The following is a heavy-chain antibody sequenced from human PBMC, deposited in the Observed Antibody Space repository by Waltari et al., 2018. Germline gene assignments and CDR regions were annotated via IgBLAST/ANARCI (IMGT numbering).Heavy chain of an antibody. CDR1: GGSISSYY. D-gene: IGHD1-26*01. Sequence: QVQLQESGPGLVKPSETLSLTCTVSGGSISSYYWSWIRQPPGKGLEWIGYIYYSGSTNYNPSLKSRVTISVDTSKNQFSLKLSSVTAADTAVYYCARGEVGATSWFDPWGQGTLVTVSS. J-gene: IGHJ5*02. V-gene: IGHV4-59*01. CDR2: IYYSGST. CDR3: ARGEVGATSWFDP.